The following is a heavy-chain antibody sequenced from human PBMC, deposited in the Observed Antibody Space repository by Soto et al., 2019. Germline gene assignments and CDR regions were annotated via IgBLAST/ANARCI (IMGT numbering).Heavy chain of an antibody. CDR3: ARERRWDTVTTTNFDY. J-gene: IGHJ4*02. CDR2: THNSGST. D-gene: IGHD5-12*01. CDR1: GGSMSSGDYY. Sequence: QVQLQESGPGLVKPSQTLSLTCTVSGGSMSSGDYYWSWIRQPPGKGLEWIGYTHNSGSTYNNPSPKSRLILSLDKSKNPLSLQLRSVTAADTAVYYCARERRWDTVTTTNFDYWGRGTLVTVSS. V-gene: IGHV4-30-4*01.